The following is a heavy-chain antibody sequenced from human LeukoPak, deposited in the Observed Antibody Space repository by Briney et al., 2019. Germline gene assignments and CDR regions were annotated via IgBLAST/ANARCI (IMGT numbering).Heavy chain of an antibody. CDR3: SLSRYYDILTGDPGAFDI. CDR1: GGPISSGGYY. J-gene: IGHJ3*02. V-gene: IGHV4-31*03. CDR2: IYYSGST. Sequence: PSETLSLTCTVSGGPISSGGYYWSWIRQHPGKGLEWIGYIYYSGSTYYNPSLKSRVTISVDTSKNQFSLKLSSVTAADTAVYYCSLSRYYDILTGDPGAFDIWGQGTMVTVSS. D-gene: IGHD3-9*01.